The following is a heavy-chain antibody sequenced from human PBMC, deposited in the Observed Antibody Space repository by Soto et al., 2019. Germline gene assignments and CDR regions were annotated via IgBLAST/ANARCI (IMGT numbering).Heavy chain of an antibody. CDR2: ISGSGGST. J-gene: IGHJ6*02. D-gene: IGHD2-15*01. CDR3: AKGYCSGGSCYRMDYYYYGMDV. V-gene: IGHV3-23*01. CDR1: GFTFSSYA. Sequence: GGSLRLSCAASGFTFSSYAMSWVRQAPGKGLEWVSAISGSGGSTYYADSVKGRFTISRDNSKNTLYLQMNSLRAEDTAVYYCAKGYCSGGSCYRMDYYYYGMDVWGQGTTVTVSS.